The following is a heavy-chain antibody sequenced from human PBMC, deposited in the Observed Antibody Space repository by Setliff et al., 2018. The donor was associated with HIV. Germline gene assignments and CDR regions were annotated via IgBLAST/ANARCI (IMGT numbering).Heavy chain of an antibody. D-gene: IGHD1-26*01. CDR1: GGSISSSSYY. CDR2: IYHSGST. CDR3: ARGSQWELLPYFDY. J-gene: IGHJ4*02. Sequence: PSETLSLTCTVSGGSISSSSYYWGWIRQPPGKGLEWIGSIYHSGSTYYNPSLKSRVTISVDTSKNQFSLKLSSVTAADTAVFYCARGSQWELLPYFDYWGQGTLVTSPQ. V-gene: IGHV4-39*07.